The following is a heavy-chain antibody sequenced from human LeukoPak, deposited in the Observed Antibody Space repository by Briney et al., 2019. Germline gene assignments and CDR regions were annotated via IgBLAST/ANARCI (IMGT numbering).Heavy chain of an antibody. Sequence: PSDTVSLTCTVCSRSISSSSYFWGWVRQPPGKGLEWIGSIYYSGSTYYNPALKSRVTISVDTSKNQFSLKLSSVTAADTAVYYCAREAPPRIAARPVNWFDPWGQGTLVTVSS. CDR2: IYYSGST. J-gene: IGHJ5*02. D-gene: IGHD6-6*01. CDR1: SRSISSSSYF. V-gene: IGHV4-39*07. CDR3: AREAPPRIAARPVNWFDP.